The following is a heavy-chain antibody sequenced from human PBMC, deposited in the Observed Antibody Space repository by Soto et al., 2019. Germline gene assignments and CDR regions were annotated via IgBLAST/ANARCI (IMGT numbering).Heavy chain of an antibody. Sequence: QVQLVQSGAEVKKPGSSVKVSCKASGGTFSSYTISWVRQAPGQGLEWMGRIIPILGIANYAQKFQGRVTITADKSTSTAYRELSSLRSEDTAVYYCAIGNCSSTSCYANWFDPWGQGTLVTVSS. CDR3: AIGNCSSTSCYANWFDP. V-gene: IGHV1-69*02. J-gene: IGHJ5*02. D-gene: IGHD2-2*01. CDR2: IIPILGIA. CDR1: GGTFSSYT.